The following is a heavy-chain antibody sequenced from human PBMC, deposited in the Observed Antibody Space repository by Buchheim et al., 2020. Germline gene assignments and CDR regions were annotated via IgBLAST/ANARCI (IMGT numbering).Heavy chain of an antibody. D-gene: IGHD6-6*01. CDR1: GFTFSNYG. J-gene: IGHJ5*02. CDR3: ARDNDIASRLFPRGWFDP. V-gene: IGHV3-33*01. CDR2: VWYDGSNK. Sequence: QVQLVESGGGVVQPGRSLRLSCAASGFTFSNYGMHWVRQAPGRGLEWVAVVWYDGSNKYYADSVKGRFTISRDNSKNTLYLQMNSLRAEDTAVYYCARDNDIASRLFPRGWFDPWGQGTL.